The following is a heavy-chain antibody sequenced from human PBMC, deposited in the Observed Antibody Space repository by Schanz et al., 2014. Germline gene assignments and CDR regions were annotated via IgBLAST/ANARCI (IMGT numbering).Heavy chain of an antibody. J-gene: IGHJ3*02. Sequence: QVQLVESGGGVVQPGRSLRLSCAASGFTFSNYGMHWVRQAPGKGLEWVAVIWYDGSNKDYADSVKGRFTISRDNSKNMLYLQMNSLRGEDTAVFYCARVGGTYYDFWSGVPPTVMHDGFDIWGQGTMVTVS. CDR1: GFTFSNYG. D-gene: IGHD3-3*01. CDR3: ARVGGTYYDFWSGVPPTVMHDGFDI. V-gene: IGHV3-33*01. CDR2: IWYDGSNK.